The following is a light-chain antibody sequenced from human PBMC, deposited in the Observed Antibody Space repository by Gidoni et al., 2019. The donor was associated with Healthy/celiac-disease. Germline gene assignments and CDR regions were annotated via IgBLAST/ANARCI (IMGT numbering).Light chain of an antibody. CDR1: QSVSSSY. Sequence: QSPGTLSLSPGERATLSCRARQSVSSSYLAWYQQKPGQAPRLLIYGASSRATGIPDRFSGSGSGTDFTLTISRLEPEDFAVYYCQQYGSSPPWTFXQXTKVEIK. CDR3: QQYGSSPPWT. J-gene: IGKJ1*01. CDR2: GAS. V-gene: IGKV3-20*01.